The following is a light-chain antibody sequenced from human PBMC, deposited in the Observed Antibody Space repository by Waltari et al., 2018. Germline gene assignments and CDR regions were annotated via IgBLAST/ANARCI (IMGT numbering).Light chain of an antibody. J-gene: IGKJ2*01. CDR2: DAS. CDR3: QEYDSLPYA. Sequence: DIQMTQSPSLLSASIGDRVSITCQASHVIHTYLIWYQHKAGQAPKVLIYDASKMDRGVPSRFGGSGSGTDFTFTISGLQPEDVATYYCQEYDSLPYAFGQGTKVEIK. CDR1: HVIHTY. V-gene: IGKV1-33*01.